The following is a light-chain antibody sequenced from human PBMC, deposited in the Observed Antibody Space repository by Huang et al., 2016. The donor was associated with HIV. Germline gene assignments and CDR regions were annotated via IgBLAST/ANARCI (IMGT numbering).Light chain of an antibody. CDR2: GAS. Sequence: EIVMTQSPATRSLSPGERATISCRASQSVNSKLAWYQQKPGQAPRLLIYGASTRATGGAGRFSGSGAGTEFTLTISSLQSEDFAVYYCQQYSKWPPNTFGQGTKLESK. J-gene: IGKJ2*01. CDR3: QQYSKWPPNT. CDR1: QSVNSK. V-gene: IGKV3-15*01.